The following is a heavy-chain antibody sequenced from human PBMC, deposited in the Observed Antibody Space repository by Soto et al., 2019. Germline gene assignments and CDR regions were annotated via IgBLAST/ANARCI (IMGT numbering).Heavy chain of an antibody. J-gene: IGHJ4*02. D-gene: IGHD3-22*01. V-gene: IGHV1-69*01. CDR1: GGSFNRHT. CDR2: IIPIFGTA. CDR3: ARGWGYDSTDYYYAY. Sequence: QVQLVQSGAAVRKPGSSVRVSCKASGGSFNRHTISWVRQAPGQGLEWMGGIIPIFGTANHAQKFQGRVTIIADESTSIVYMELSSVRSDDTAIYYCARGWGYDSTDYYYAYWGQGTLVIVSS.